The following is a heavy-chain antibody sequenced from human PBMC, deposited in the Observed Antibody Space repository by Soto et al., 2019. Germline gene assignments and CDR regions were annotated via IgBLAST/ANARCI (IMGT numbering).Heavy chain of an antibody. D-gene: IGHD4-17*01. Sequence: GASVKVSCKASGYTFTSYDINWVRQATGQGLEWMGWMNPNSGNTGYAQKFQGRVTMTRNTSMSTAYMELRSLRSDDTAVYYCARDTLTTVTTMDYWGQGTLVTVSS. J-gene: IGHJ4*02. V-gene: IGHV1-8*01. CDR2: MNPNSGNT. CDR1: GYTFTSYD. CDR3: ARDTLTTVTTMDY.